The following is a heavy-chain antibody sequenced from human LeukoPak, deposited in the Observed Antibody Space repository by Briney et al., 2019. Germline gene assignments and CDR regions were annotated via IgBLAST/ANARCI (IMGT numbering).Heavy chain of an antibody. Sequence: HAGGSLRLSCAASGFTFSSYAMSWVRQAPGKGLVGVSAISGCGGRTYYADSVKGRFTISRDNSKNTLYLQMNSLRAEDTAVYYCAKGSSGWYVPVLGYYYGMDVWGQGTTVTVSS. D-gene: IGHD6-19*01. CDR3: AKGSSGWYVPVLGYYYGMDV. J-gene: IGHJ6*02. CDR1: GFTFSSYA. V-gene: IGHV3-23*01. CDR2: ISGCGGRT.